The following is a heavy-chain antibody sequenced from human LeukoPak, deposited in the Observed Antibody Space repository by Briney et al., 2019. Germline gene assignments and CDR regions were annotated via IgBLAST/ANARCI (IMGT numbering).Heavy chain of an antibody. CDR3: ARNLRGKGMGPPVYYFDY. Sequence: SETLSLTCTVSGGSISNYYWSWIRQPAGKRLEWIGRIYASGSTNYNPALKSRVTMSVDTSNNLFSLKLSSVTAADTAVYYCARNLRGKGMGPPVYYFDYWGQGTLVTVSS. CDR1: GGSISNYY. J-gene: IGHJ4*02. CDR2: IYASGST. V-gene: IGHV4-4*07. D-gene: IGHD3-16*01.